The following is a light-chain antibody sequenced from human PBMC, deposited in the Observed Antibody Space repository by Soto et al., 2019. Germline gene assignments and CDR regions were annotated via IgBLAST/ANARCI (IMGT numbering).Light chain of an antibody. CDR1: QGISSY. Sequence: DIQLTQSPSFLSASVGDRVTITCRASQGISSYLAWYQQKPGKAPKLLIYAASTLQSGVTSRFSVSGSGTEFTLTISSLQPEDFATYYCQQLNSYPRTFGQGTKLEIK. CDR3: QQLNSYPRT. J-gene: IGKJ2*01. CDR2: AAS. V-gene: IGKV1-9*01.